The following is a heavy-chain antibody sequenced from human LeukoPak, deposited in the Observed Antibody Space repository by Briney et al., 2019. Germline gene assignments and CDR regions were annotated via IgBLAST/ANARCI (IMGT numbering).Heavy chain of an antibody. CDR1: GGSFSGYY. Sequence: TETLSLTCAVYGGSFSGYYWSWIRQPPGKGLEWIGEINHSGSTNYNPSLKSRVTISVDTSKNQFSLKLSSVTAADTAVYYCARLVCSGGSCSIDYWGQGTLVTVSS. J-gene: IGHJ4*02. CDR2: INHSGST. V-gene: IGHV4-34*01. D-gene: IGHD2-15*01. CDR3: ARLVCSGGSCSIDY.